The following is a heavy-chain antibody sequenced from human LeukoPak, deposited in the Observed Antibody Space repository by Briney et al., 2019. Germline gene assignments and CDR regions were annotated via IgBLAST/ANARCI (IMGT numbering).Heavy chain of an antibody. Sequence: GGSLRLSCEASGFTFSSYDMHWVRQAPGKGLEWVAFIRYDGSYTYYADSVKGRFTISRDNSKNTVCLQMNSLRAEDTAVFYCAKGYSLVVTTVEYYFDYWGQGTLVTVSS. CDR1: GFTFSSYD. CDR3: AKGYSLVVTTVEYYFDY. V-gene: IGHV3-30*02. J-gene: IGHJ4*02. D-gene: IGHD2-15*01. CDR2: IRYDGSYT.